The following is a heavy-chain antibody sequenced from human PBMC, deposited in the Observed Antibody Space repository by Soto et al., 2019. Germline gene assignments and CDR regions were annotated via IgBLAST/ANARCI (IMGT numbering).Heavy chain of an antibody. D-gene: IGHD2-2*01. V-gene: IGHV3-21*01. CDR3: ARDFLPHSTNVVPAAMAYYMDV. J-gene: IGHJ6*03. Sequence: GGCLRLSCAASGFTFSSDSMNWVRQAPGKGLLWVSSISSSSSYIYYADSVKGRFTISRDNAKNSLYLQMNSLRAEDTAVYYCARDFLPHSTNVVPAAMAYYMDVWGKGTTVTVSS. CDR2: ISSSSSYI. CDR1: GFTFSSDS.